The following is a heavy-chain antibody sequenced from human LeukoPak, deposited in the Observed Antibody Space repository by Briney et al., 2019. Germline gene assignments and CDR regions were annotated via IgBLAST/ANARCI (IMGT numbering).Heavy chain of an antibody. CDR2: ISSSSSYI. CDR3: AKGDRPTTTVTTTIDY. CDR1: GFTFSSYS. V-gene: IGHV3-21*04. Sequence: GSLRLSCAASGFTFSSYSMNWVRQAPGKGLEWVSSISSSSSYIYYADSVKGRFTISRDNSKNSLYLQMNSLRAEDTALYYCAKGDRPTTTVTTTIDYWGQGTLVTVSS. J-gene: IGHJ4*02. D-gene: IGHD4-17*01.